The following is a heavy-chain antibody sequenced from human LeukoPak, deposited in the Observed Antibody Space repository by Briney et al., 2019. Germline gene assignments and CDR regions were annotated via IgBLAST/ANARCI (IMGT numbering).Heavy chain of an antibody. CDR2: ITNGGATT. D-gene: IGHD6-19*01. J-gene: IGHJ4*02. CDR1: GFTFGSYA. CDR3: VKLSSGSGSKFGFDS. V-gene: IGHV3-23*01. Sequence: PGESLRLSCVASGFTFGSYAMSWVRQAPGKGLEWVSIITNGGATTYYADSVRGQFTISRDNSKNTLYLQMNSLRAEDTAVYYCVKLSSGSGSKFGFDSWGQGTLVTVSS.